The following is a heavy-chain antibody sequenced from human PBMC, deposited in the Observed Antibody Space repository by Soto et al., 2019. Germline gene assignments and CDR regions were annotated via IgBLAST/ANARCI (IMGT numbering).Heavy chain of an antibody. V-gene: IGHV3-23*01. D-gene: IGHD3-10*01. J-gene: IGHJ2*01. CDR3: AKDGGITMVRGVYWYFDL. Sequence: EVQLLESGGGLVQPGGSLRLSCAASGFTFSSYAMSWVRQAPGKGLEWVSAISGSGGSTYYADSVKGRFTISRDNSKNTLYLQMNSLRAEDTAVYYCAKDGGITMVRGVYWYFDLWGRGTLVTVSS. CDR1: GFTFSSYA. CDR2: ISGSGGST.